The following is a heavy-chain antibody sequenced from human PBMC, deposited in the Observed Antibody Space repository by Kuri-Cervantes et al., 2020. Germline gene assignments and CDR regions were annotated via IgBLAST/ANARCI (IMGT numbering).Heavy chain of an antibody. Sequence: SETLSLTCTVSGGSISSGGYYWSWIRQHPGKGLEWIGYIYYSGSTYYDPPLKSRVTISVDTSKNQFSLKLSPVTAADTAVYYCARGSFGEFDYWGQGTLVTVSS. CDR1: GGSISSGGYY. D-gene: IGHD3-10*01. J-gene: IGHJ4*02. V-gene: IGHV4-31*03. CDR2: IYYSGST. CDR3: ARGSFGEFDY.